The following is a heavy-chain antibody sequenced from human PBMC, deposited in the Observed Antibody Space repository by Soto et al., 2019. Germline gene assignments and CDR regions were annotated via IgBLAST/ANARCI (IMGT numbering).Heavy chain of an antibody. V-gene: IGHV4-31*03. Sequence: QVQLQESGPGLVKPSQTLSLTCTVSGGSISSGGYYWSWIRQHPGKGLEGIGYIYYSGRTYYNPSLKSRVTISVDTSKNQCSLKLSSGIAADTAVYYCASGHYYGSVSYYKGAYYYGMDVWGQGTTVTVSS. CDR3: ASGHYYGSVSYYKGAYYYGMDV. CDR1: GGSISSGGYY. D-gene: IGHD3-10*01. J-gene: IGHJ6*02. CDR2: IYYSGRT.